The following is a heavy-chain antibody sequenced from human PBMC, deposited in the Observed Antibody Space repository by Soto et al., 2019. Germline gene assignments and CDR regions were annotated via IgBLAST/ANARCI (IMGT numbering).Heavy chain of an antibody. CDR3: ARAPDYSNPPVDY. CDR1: GYTFTSYA. D-gene: IGHD4-4*01. J-gene: IGHJ4*02. Sequence: ASVKVSCKASGYTFTSYAMHWVRQAPGQRLEWMGWINAGNGNTKYSQKFQGRVTITRDTSASTAYMELSSLRSEDTAVYYCARAPDYSNPPVDYWGQGTLVTVSS. CDR2: INAGNGNT. V-gene: IGHV1-3*01.